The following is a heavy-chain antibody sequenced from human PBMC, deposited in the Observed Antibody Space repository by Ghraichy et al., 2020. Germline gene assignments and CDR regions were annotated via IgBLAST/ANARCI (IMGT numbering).Heavy chain of an antibody. CDR3: ARDTGYYDSTDSSRYYHGAFDI. CDR2: VYYSGST. V-gene: IGHV4-59*01. Sequence: SETLSLTCTVSGGSISSYYWSWIRQPPGKGLEWIGYVYYSGSTNYNPSLKSRVTISLDTSKNQCSLKMSSVTAADTAVYYCARDTGYYDSTDSSRYYHGAFDIWGQGTMVTVSS. CDR1: GGSISSYY. J-gene: IGHJ3*02. D-gene: IGHD3-22*01.